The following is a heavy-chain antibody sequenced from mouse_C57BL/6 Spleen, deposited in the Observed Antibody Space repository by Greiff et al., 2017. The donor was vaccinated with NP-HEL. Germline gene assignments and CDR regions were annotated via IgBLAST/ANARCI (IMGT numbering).Heavy chain of an antibody. V-gene: IGHV1-69*01. Sequence: PGQGLEWIGEIDPSDSYTNYNQKFKGKSTLTVDKSSSTAYMQLSSLTSEDSAVYYCARSGPAWFAYWGQGTLVTVSA. CDR3: ARSGPAWFAY. D-gene: IGHD3-1*01. J-gene: IGHJ3*01. CDR2: IDPSDSYT.